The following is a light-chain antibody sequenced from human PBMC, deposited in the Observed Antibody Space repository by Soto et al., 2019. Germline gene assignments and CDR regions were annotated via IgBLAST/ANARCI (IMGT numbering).Light chain of an antibody. V-gene: IGKV3-20*01. CDR3: HQYGSSPQT. Sequence: EIVLTQSPGTLSLSPGERATLSCRASQSVSRTYLGWYQQKPGQAPRLLIYGASSWATGIPDRFSGSGSGTGFTLTISRLEPEDFAVYYCHQYGSSPQTFGQGTRLEIK. CDR1: QSVSRTY. J-gene: IGKJ2*01. CDR2: GAS.